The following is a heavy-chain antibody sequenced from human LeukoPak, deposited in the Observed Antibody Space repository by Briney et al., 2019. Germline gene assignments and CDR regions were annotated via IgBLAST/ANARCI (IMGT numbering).Heavy chain of an antibody. J-gene: IGHJ4*02. CDR3: ARESRYYDSSGYYGFDY. Sequence: SETLSLTCTVSGGPISSYYWSWIRQPPGKGLEWIGYIYYSGSTNYNPSLKSRVTISVDTSKNQFSLKLSSVTAADTAVYYCARESRYYDSSGYYGFDYWGQGTLVTVSS. CDR2: IYYSGST. V-gene: IGHV4-59*01. D-gene: IGHD3-22*01. CDR1: GGPISSYY.